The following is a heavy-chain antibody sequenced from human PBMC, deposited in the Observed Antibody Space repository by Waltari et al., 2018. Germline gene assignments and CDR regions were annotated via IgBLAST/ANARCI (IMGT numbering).Heavy chain of an antibody. CDR3: ARWLVHYYDSSGYPPFGY. D-gene: IGHD3-22*01. CDR1: GYTFTSYY. CDR2: INPSGGST. J-gene: IGHJ4*02. Sequence: QVQLVQSGAEVKKPGASVKVSCKASGYTFTSYYMHWVRQAPGQGLEWMGIINPSGGSTSYAQRFQGRVTMTRDTSTSTVYMELSSLRSEDTAVYYCARWLVHYYDSSGYPPFGYWGQGTLVTVSS. V-gene: IGHV1-46*01.